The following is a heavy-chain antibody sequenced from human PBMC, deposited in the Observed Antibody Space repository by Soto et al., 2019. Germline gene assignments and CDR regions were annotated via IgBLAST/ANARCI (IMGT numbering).Heavy chain of an antibody. CDR1: GGSFSGYY. V-gene: IGHV4-34*01. D-gene: IGHD5-18*01. Sequence: SETLSLTCAVYGGSFSGYYWSWIRQPPGKGLEWIGEINHSGSTNYNPSLKSRVTISVDTSKNQFSLKLSSVTAADTAVYYCARVLRGYSCGSYYYYGMDVWGQGTTVTVSS. J-gene: IGHJ6*02. CDR2: INHSGST. CDR3: ARVLRGYSCGSYYYYGMDV.